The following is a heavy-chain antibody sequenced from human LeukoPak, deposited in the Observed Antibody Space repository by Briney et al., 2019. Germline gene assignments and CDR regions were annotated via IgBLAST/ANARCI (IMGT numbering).Heavy chain of an antibody. D-gene: IGHD3-22*01. CDR3: ARHGHYDSSGYAFDI. CDR1: GGSISSSRYS. Sequence: SETLSLTCTVSGGSISSSRYSWGWIRQPPGKGLEWIGSIYYSGSTYYNPSLKSRVTISVDTSKNQFSLKLSSVTAADTAVYYCARHGHYDSSGYAFDIWGQGTMVTVSS. J-gene: IGHJ3*02. V-gene: IGHV4-39*01. CDR2: IYYSGST.